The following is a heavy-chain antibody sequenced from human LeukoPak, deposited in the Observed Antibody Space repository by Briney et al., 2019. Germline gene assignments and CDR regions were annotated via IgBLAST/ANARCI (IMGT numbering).Heavy chain of an antibody. D-gene: IGHD3-22*01. Sequence: PGGSLRLSCAASGFTFSTYSMNWVRQAPGKGLEWVSSISSTSSYIYYADSVKGRFTISRDNAKNSLYLQMNSLRAEDTAVYYCAKDGSYYYDSSGYYYAKYPAFGGGSFDYWGQGTLVTVSS. CDR1: GFTFSTYS. V-gene: IGHV3-21*01. J-gene: IGHJ4*02. CDR3: AKDGSYYYDSSGYYYAKYPAFGGGSFDY. CDR2: ISSTSSYI.